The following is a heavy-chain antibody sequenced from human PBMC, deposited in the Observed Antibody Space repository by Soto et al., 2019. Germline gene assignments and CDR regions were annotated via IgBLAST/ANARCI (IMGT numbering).Heavy chain of an antibody. CDR1: GYTFTSYG. D-gene: IGHD6-6*01. Sequence: GASVKVSCKASGYTFTSYGISWVRQAPGQGLEWMGWISAYNGNTNYAQKLQGRVTMTTDTSTSTAYMELRSLRSDDTAVYYCARRFPHIYSSSSFSWFDPWGQGTLVTVSS. V-gene: IGHV1-18*01. CDR2: ISAYNGNT. CDR3: ARRFPHIYSSSSFSWFDP. J-gene: IGHJ5*02.